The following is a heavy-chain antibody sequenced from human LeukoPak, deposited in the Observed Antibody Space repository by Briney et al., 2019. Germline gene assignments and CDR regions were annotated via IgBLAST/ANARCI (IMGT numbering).Heavy chain of an antibody. CDR1: GGSISSSSYY. V-gene: IGHV4-39*07. D-gene: IGHD3-3*01. Sequence: PSETLSLTCTVSGGSISSSSYYWGWIRQPPGKGLEWIGSIYYSGSTYYNPSLKSRVTISVDTSKNQFSLKLSSVTAADRAVYYCARSLIERVVINYYYYYYMDVWGKGTTVTVSS. CDR2: IYYSGST. CDR3: ARSLIERVVINYYYYYYMDV. J-gene: IGHJ6*03.